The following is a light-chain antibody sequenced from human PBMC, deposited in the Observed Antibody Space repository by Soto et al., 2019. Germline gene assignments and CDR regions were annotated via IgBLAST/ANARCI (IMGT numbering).Light chain of an antibody. CDR3: QQRTNWLT. Sequence: EIVLTQSPATLSLSPGERATLSCRASQSVGDYIAWYQQKPGQAPRLIIYDTFNRATGVPARFSGDGSGTDFTLTISSLEPEDFVVYYCQQRTNWLTFGGGTKVVIK. V-gene: IGKV3-11*01. CDR2: DTF. J-gene: IGKJ4*01. CDR1: QSVGDY.